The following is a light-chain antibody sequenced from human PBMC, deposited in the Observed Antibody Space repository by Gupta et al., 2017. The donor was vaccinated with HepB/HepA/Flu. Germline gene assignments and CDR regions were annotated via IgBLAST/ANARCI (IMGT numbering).Light chain of an antibody. J-gene: IGKJ1*01. V-gene: IGKV1-5*03. CDR1: QSNNSY. Sequence: DIQMTQYPYTLSASVGDRVNITCPASQSNNSYLAWYQQKPVKAPKPLIYKAATLKSGVPSRFSGSGFETEFALTISSLQPDDFATYFCQQYNSYASWTFGQGTKVEIK. CDR2: KAA. CDR3: QQYNSYASWT.